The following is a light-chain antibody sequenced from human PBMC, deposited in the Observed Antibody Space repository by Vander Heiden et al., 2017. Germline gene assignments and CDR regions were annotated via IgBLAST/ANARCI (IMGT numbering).Light chain of an antibody. CDR1: ALPKQY. J-gene: IGLJ2*01. CDR3: QSADSSGIYEV. Sequence: SYELTQPPSVSVSPGQTARITCSGNALPKQYAYWYQQKPGQAPVLVIYKDSERPSGIPERFSGSSSGTTVTLTISRVQAEDEADYYCQSADSSGIYEVFGEGTKLTVL. V-gene: IGLV3-25*03. CDR2: KDS.